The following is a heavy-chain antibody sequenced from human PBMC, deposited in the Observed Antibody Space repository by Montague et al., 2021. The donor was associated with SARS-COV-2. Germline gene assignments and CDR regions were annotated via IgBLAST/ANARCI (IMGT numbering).Heavy chain of an antibody. CDR2: MHSTGST. V-gene: IGHV4-59*01. D-gene: IGHD2-15*01. CDR3: ARAVVGAKTATIES. CDR1: GGSINNYF. Sequence: SETLSLTCSVSGGSINNYFWGWIRQSPGKGLEWVGYMHSTGSTAXXPSLKSRVIISVDTSKTQISLKLSSVSAADTALYCCARAVVGAKTATIESWGQGTLVTVSS. J-gene: IGHJ4*02.